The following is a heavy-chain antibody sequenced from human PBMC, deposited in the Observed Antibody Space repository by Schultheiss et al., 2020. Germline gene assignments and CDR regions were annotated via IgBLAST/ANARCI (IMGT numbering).Heavy chain of an antibody. CDR1: GFTFSGSG. CDR3: ASDIEVVTATGNFFDY. J-gene: IGHJ4*02. V-gene: IGHV3-73*01. CDR2: IKRKTKSYAT. Sequence: VSLRLSCSASGFTFSGSGIHWVRQASGKGLEWVGHIKRKTKSYATAYAASVKGRFTISRDDSKNTAYLHMNSLKTEDTAVYFCASDIEVVTATGNFFDYWGQGTLVTVSS. D-gene: IGHD2-21*02.